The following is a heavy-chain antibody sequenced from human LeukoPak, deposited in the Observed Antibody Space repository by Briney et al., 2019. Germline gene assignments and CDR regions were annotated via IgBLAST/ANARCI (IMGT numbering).Heavy chain of an antibody. V-gene: IGHV4-4*02. Sequence: NTSETLSLTCAVSGGSISSSNWWSWVRQPPGKGLEWIGEIYHSGSTNYNPSLKSRVTMSADTSKNQFSLKLSSVTAADTAVYYCARVPRSYYYYYYMDVWGKGTTVTVSS. CDR2: IYHSGST. J-gene: IGHJ6*03. CDR3: ARVPRSYYYYYYMDV. CDR1: GGSISSSNW.